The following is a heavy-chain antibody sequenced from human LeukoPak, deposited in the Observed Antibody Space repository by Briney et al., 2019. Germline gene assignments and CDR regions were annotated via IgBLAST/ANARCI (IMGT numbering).Heavy chain of an antibody. V-gene: IGHV1-18*01. D-gene: IGHD3-10*01. J-gene: IGHJ5*02. Sequence: GASVKVSCKASGYTFTSYGISWVRQAPGQGLEWMGWISAYNGNTNYAQKLQGRVTMTTDTSTRTAFMELTSLRSDDTAVYYCARGSSGWFGGLEYDLWGQGTLVTVSS. CDR2: ISAYNGNT. CDR1: GYTFTSYG. CDR3: ARGSSGWFGGLEYDL.